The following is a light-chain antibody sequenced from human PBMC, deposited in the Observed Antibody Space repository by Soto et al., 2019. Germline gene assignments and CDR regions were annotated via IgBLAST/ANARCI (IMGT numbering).Light chain of an antibody. CDR1: QSVSSK. Sequence: EIVMTQSPATLSVSPGERATLSCRASQSVSSKLAWYQQKPGQAPRLLIYGASTRATGIPARFSGSGSGAEFTLTISSLQSEDFGIYYCQQYSNWPPFTFGGGTKVEIK. J-gene: IGKJ4*02. CDR3: QQYSNWPPFT. V-gene: IGKV3-15*01. CDR2: GAS.